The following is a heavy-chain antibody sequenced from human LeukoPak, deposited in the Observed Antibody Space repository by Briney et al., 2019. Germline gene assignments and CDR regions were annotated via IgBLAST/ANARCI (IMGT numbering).Heavy chain of an antibody. CDR3: ARDRVGANYYQYYMDV. CDR2: IYYSGST. D-gene: IGHD1-26*01. CDR1: GGSISSYY. V-gene: IGHV4-59*01. Sequence: PSETLSLTCTVSGGSISSYYWSWIRQPPGKGLEWIGYIYYSGSTNYNPSLKSRVTISVDTSKNQFSLKLSSVTAADTAVYYCARDRVGANYYQYYMDVWGKGTTVTVSS. J-gene: IGHJ6*03.